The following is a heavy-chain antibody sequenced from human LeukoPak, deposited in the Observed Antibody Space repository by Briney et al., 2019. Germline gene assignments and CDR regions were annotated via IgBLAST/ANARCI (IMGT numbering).Heavy chain of an antibody. CDR2: INPSGGST. CDR3: ARALGYCSSTSCYTGFDP. V-gene: IGHV1-46*01. CDR1: GYTFTSYY. Sequence: ASVKVSCKASGYTFTSYYMHWVRQAPGQGLEWMGIINPSGGSTSYAQKFQGRVTMTRDTSISTAYMELSSLRSEDTAVYYCARALGYCSSTSCYTGFDPWGQGTLVTVSS. J-gene: IGHJ5*02. D-gene: IGHD2-2*02.